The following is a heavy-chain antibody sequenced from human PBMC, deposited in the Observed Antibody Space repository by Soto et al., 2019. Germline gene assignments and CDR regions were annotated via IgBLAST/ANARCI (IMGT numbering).Heavy chain of an antibody. D-gene: IGHD2-21*02. CDR2: ISGSGGST. V-gene: IGHV3-23*01. J-gene: IGHJ4*02. CDR3: AKDKRLRRVTWYYFDY. Sequence: PGGSLRLSCAASGFTFSSYAMSWVRQAPGKGLEWVSAISGSGGSTYYADSVKGRFTISRDNSKNTLYLQMNSLRAEDTAVYYCAKDKRLRRVTWYYFDYWGQGTLVTVSS. CDR1: GFTFSSYA.